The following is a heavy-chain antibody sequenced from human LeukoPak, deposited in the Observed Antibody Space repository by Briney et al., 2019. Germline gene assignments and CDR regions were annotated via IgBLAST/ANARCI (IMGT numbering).Heavy chain of an antibody. D-gene: IGHD5-18*01. Sequence: PGGSLRLSCAASGFTFSSYEMNGVRQAPGKGLEWISAISGSSSNVYYAASVRGRFTISRDNAENSLYLQLNTMRAEDTAVYYCARGFRDTAMFLDYWGQGTLVTVSS. CDR2: ISGSSSNV. J-gene: IGHJ4*02. V-gene: IGHV3-48*03. CDR1: GFTFSSYE. CDR3: ARGFRDTAMFLDY.